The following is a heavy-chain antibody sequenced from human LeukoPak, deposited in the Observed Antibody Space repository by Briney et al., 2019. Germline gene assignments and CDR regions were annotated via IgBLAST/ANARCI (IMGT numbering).Heavy chain of an antibody. CDR1: GFTFSSYA. J-gene: IGHJ4*02. V-gene: IGHV3-23*01. CDR3: AKAERHDYSNYYDDY. Sequence: GGSLRLSCAVSGFTFSSYAMSWVRQAPGKGLEWVSAISGSGGSTYYADSVKGRFTISRDNSKNTLYLQMNSLRAEDTAVYYCAKAERHDYSNYYDDYWGQGTLVTVSS. CDR2: ISGSGGST. D-gene: IGHD4-4*01.